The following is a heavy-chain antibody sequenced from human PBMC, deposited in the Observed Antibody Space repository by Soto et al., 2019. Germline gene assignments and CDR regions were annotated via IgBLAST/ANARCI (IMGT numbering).Heavy chain of an antibody. CDR3: AKQRAGFGSGSDTYYFDS. CDR2: ISGSGGTT. J-gene: IGHJ4*02. V-gene: IGHV3-23*01. D-gene: IGHD3-10*01. Sequence: EVQLLESGGRLVQPGGSLRLSCVGSGVTFSSYAMSWVRQAPGKGLEWVSAISGSGGTTFYADSVKGRFAISRDNSNNTLHLQMSSLRAEDTALYFCAKQRAGFGSGSDTYYFDSWGQGTLVTVSS. CDR1: GVTFSSYA.